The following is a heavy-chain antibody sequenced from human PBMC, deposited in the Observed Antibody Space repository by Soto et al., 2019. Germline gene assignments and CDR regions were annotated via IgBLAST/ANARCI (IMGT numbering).Heavy chain of an antibody. CDR3: ARDSDGWGSGDDAFDI. V-gene: IGHV6-1*01. Sequence: SQTLSLTCVISGDSVSSNSAAWNWIRQSPSRGLEWLGRTYYRSKWYNDYAVSVKSRITINPDTSKNQFSLQLNSVTPEDTAVYYCARDSDGWGSGDDAFDIWGQGTMVTVS. J-gene: IGHJ3*02. CDR2: TYYRSKWYN. CDR1: GDSVSSNSAA. D-gene: IGHD6-19*01.